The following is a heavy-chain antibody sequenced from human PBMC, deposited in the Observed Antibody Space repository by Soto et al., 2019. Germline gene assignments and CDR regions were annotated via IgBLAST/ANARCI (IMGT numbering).Heavy chain of an antibody. CDR1: GLSVSDKY. CDR2: ISGGGGST. V-gene: IGHV3-23*01. Sequence: GGSLRLSCAASGLSVSDKYMSWVRQAPGKGLEWVSGISGGGGSTYYAESVKGRFTISRDNSKNTLYLQMNSLRAEDTAVYYCAKDTAIQLWSTPIFDYWGQGTLVTVSS. J-gene: IGHJ4*02. CDR3: AKDTAIQLWSTPIFDY. D-gene: IGHD5-18*01.